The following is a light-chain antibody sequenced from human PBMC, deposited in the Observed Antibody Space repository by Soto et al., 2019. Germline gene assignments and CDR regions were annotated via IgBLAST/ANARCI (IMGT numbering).Light chain of an antibody. CDR2: GAS. CDR1: QSVSSN. J-gene: IGKJ4*01. V-gene: IGKV3-15*01. Sequence: EIVMTQSPATLSVSPGERATLSCRASQSVSSNLAWYQQKPGQAPRLLIFGASTRATGFPARFSGSGSGTQFTLTISRLQSEDFAVYYCQQYNNWPLTFGGGNKVEIK. CDR3: QQYNNWPLT.